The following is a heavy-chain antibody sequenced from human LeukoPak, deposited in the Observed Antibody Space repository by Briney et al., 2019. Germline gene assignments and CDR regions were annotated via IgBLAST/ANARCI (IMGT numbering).Heavy chain of an antibody. Sequence: GESLKISCKGSGYSFTSYWIGWVRQMPGKARGWKGIIYPGDSDTRDSPSFQGQGTISADKSTSTAYLHWSSLRASDTAMYYCASPPYYDSSGYYGIWGQGTLVTVSS. CDR2: IYPGDSDT. J-gene: IGHJ4*02. D-gene: IGHD3-22*01. CDR3: ASPPYYDSSGYYGI. V-gene: IGHV5-51*01. CDR1: GYSFTSYW.